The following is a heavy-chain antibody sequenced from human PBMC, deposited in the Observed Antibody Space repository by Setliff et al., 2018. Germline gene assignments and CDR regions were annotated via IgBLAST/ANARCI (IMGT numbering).Heavy chain of an antibody. Sequence: ASETLSLTCTVSGGSIARGSFYWSWIRQSDGKRLEWIGRIHASGSPNYNPSLKSRVTISLDPSANQFSLNLSSVTAADSGVYFCATRTFAVVPASAFDHHYFYGMDVWGRGTTVTVSS. CDR1: GGSIARGSFY. V-gene: IGHV4-61*02. CDR3: ATRTFAVVPASAFDHHYFYGMDV. CDR2: IHASGSP. J-gene: IGHJ6*02. D-gene: IGHD2-21*01.